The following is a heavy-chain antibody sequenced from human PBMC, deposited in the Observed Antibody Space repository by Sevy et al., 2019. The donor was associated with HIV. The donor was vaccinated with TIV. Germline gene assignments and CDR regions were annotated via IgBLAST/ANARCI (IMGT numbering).Heavy chain of an antibody. CDR3: TTDAHDFTNYPSPYYFDQ. D-gene: IGHD4-4*01. CDR2: IKSKTDVGPA. V-gene: IGHV3-15*01. CDR1: GFTLSDAW. J-gene: IGHJ4*02. Sequence: GGSLRLSCAASGFTLSDAWMSWVRQAPGKGLEWVGRIKSKTDVGPAVYAAPVKGRFTISRDESKNTLYLQMNSLKTEDTAVYYCTTDAHDFTNYPSPYYFDQWGQGTLVTVSS.